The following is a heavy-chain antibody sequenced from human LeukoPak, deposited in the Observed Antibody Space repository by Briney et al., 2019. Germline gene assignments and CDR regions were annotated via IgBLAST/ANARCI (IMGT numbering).Heavy chain of an antibody. V-gene: IGHV4-59*01. CDR3: ARDLNYYDFWSGYYTGYFDY. Sequence: PSETLSLTCTVSGGSISSYYWSWIRQPPGKGLEWIGYIYYSGSTNYNPSLKSRVAISVDTSKNQFSLKLSSVTAADTAVYYCARDLNYYDFWSGYYTGYFDYWGQGTLVTVSS. J-gene: IGHJ4*02. CDR1: GGSISSYY. D-gene: IGHD3-3*01. CDR2: IYYSGST.